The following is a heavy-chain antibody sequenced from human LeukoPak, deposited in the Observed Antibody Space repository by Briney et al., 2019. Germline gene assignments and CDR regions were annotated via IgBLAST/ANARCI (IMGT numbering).Heavy chain of an antibody. CDR2: IFYSGST. CDR1: GGSISSVSHY. D-gene: IGHD3-10*01. J-gene: IGHJ4*02. V-gene: IGHV4-39*07. Sequence: PSETLSLTCTVSGGSISSVSHYWGWIRQPPGKGPEWIGTIFYSGSTYYNPSLKSRVTISVDTSKSQFSLKLSSVTAADTAVYYCARDEMRYYYGSGSHRGFDYWGQGTLVTVSS. CDR3: ARDEMRYYYGSGSHRGFDY.